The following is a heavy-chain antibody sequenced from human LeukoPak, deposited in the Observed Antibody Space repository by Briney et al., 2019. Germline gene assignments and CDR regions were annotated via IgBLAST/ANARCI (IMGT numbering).Heavy chain of an antibody. CDR3: AREESCTSCYRGWFDP. V-gene: IGHV1-46*01. CDR2: INPSGGSK. CDR1: GYTFTSYY. J-gene: IGHJ5*02. Sequence: SSVKVSCKASGYTFTSYYMHWVRQPPGQGLEWVGIINPSGGSKSYAQKFQGRVTMTRDMPTRAVYIELSSLRSQDTAGYYCAREESCTSCYRGWFDPWGQGTQVTVSS. D-gene: IGHD2-2*01.